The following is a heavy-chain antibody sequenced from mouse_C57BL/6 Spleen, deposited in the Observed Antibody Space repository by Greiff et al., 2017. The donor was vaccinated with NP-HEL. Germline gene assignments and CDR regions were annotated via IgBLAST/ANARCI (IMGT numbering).Heavy chain of an antibody. CDR3: ARYAYYYGSSYAMDY. V-gene: IGHV1-53*01. CDR1: GYTFTSYW. D-gene: IGHD1-1*01. Sequence: QVQLQQSGTELVKPGASVKLSCKASGYTFTSYWMHWVKQRPGQGLEWIGNINPSNGGTNYNEKFKSKATLTVDKSSSTAYMQLSSLTSEDSAVYYCARYAYYYGSSYAMDYWGQGTSVTVSS. CDR2: INPSNGGT. J-gene: IGHJ4*01.